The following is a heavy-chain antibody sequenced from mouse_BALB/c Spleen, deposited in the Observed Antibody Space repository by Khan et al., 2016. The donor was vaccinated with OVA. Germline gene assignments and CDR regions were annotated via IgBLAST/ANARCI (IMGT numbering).Heavy chain of an antibody. J-gene: IGHJ2*01. CDR2: IAPGNGST. D-gene: IGHD1-1*02. Sequence: DLVKPGASVKLSCKASGYTFTSYWINWIKQRPGQGLEWIGRIAPGNGSTYYNEIFKDKITLTVDTSSSTAYIQLSSLSSEDPAVSFCSRAMGGKVPLDYWGQGTTLTVSS. V-gene: IGHV1S41*01. CDR3: SRAMGGKVPLDY. CDR1: GYTFTSYW.